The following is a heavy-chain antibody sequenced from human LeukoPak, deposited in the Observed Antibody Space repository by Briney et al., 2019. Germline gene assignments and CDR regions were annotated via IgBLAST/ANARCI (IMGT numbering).Heavy chain of an antibody. Sequence: PSETLSLTCAVYGGSFSGYYWSWIRQPPGKGLEWIGEINHSGSTNYNPSLKSRVTISVDTSKNQFSLKLSSVTAADTAVYYCARRWRNSWIHTNYFDYWGQRTLVTVSS. CDR1: GGSFSGYY. J-gene: IGHJ4*02. CDR3: ARRWRNSWIHTNYFDY. CDR2: INHSGST. D-gene: IGHD5-18*01. V-gene: IGHV4-34*01.